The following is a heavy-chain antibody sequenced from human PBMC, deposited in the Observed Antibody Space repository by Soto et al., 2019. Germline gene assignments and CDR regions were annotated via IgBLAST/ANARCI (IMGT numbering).Heavy chain of an antibody. J-gene: IGHJ5*02. V-gene: IGHV3-30*18. Sequence: GGSLRLSCAASGFSFSTYGMHWVRQAPGKGLEWVATISYDGGNKFYADSAKGRFTISRDNSKNTLYLQMNSLRANDTAVYYCSKEPGVVATGSRGWCGPWGQGTLGAVAS. CDR3: SKEPGVVATGSRGWCGP. D-gene: IGHD2-2*01. CDR1: GFSFSTYG. CDR2: ISYDGGNK.